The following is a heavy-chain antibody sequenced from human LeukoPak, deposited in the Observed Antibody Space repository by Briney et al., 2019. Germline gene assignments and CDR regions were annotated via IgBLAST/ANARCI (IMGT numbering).Heavy chain of an antibody. Sequence: SVKVSCKASGYTFTSYGISWVRQAPGQGLEWMGGIIPIFGTANYAQKFQDRVTITADESTSTAYMELSSLRSEDTAVYYCARDRGWFDPWGQGTLVTVSS. CDR2: IIPIFGTA. CDR3: ARDRGWFDP. D-gene: IGHD3-10*01. CDR1: GYTFTSYG. J-gene: IGHJ5*02. V-gene: IGHV1-69*13.